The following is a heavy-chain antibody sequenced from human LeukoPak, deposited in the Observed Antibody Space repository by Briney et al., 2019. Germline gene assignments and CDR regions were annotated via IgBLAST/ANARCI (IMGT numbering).Heavy chain of an antibody. J-gene: IGHJ4*02. Sequence: GESLKISCKASGYSFTNYWIAWVRQMPGKGLEWMGLIYPGDSDTRYSPSFQGQVTISADKSISTAFLQWSSLKASDSAIYYCARQGIAATVRPHFDYWGQGTLVTVSS. D-gene: IGHD5-12*01. CDR1: GYSFTNYW. CDR3: ARQGIAATVRPHFDY. CDR2: IYPGDSDT. V-gene: IGHV5-51*01.